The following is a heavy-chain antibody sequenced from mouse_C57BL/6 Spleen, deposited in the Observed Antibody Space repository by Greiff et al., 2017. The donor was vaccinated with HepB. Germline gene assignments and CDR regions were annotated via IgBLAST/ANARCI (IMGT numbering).Heavy chain of an antibody. CDR3: AWGGKRAMDY. CDR1: GYAFSSSW. D-gene: IGHD2-1*01. CDR2: IYPGDGDT. J-gene: IGHJ4*01. V-gene: IGHV1-82*01. Sequence: VQLQQSGPELVKPGASVKISCKASGYAFSSSWMNWVKQRPGKGLEWIGRIYPGDGDTNYNGKFKGKATLTADKSSSTAYMQLSSLTSEDSAVYFCAWGGKRAMDYWGQGTSVTVSS.